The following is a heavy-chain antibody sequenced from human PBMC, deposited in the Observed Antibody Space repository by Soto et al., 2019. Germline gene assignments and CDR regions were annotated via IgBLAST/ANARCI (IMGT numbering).Heavy chain of an antibody. CDR2: INGGGDTT. CDR1: GFTFSGYA. V-gene: IGHV3-23*01. J-gene: IGHJ6*02. CDR3: AKSNQIFGVLNDYFYYGMDV. Sequence: HLLESGGDLVQPWGSLRLSCVASGFTFSGYAMTWVRQAPGKGLEWLSTINGGGDTTHYADSVKGRFAISRDNSRNTVFLQLNSLGAQDTAVYYCAKSNQIFGVLNDYFYYGMDVWGQGTTVTVS. D-gene: IGHD3-3*01.